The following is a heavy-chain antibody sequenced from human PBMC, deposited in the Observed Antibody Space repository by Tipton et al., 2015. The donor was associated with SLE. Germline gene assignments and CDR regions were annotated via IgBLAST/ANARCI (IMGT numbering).Heavy chain of an antibody. V-gene: IGHV4-59*08. D-gene: IGHD2/OR15-2a*01. CDR3: ARSSSVRTLLWPTFAY. Sequence: TLSLTCTVSGGSISSYYWSWIRQPPGKGLEWIGYIYYSGSTNYNPYLKSRVTISADTSKNHLSLKLTSVTAADTAVYFCARSSSVRTLLWPTFAYWGQGTLVTVSS. CDR1: GGSISSYY. J-gene: IGHJ4*02. CDR2: IYYSGST.